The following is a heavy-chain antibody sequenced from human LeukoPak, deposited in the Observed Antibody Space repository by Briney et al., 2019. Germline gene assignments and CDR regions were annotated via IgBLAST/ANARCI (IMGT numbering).Heavy chain of an antibody. Sequence: GRSLRLSCAASGFTFSSYGMHWVRQAPGKGLEWVAVISYDGSKKYYADSVKGRITISRDNSKNTLYLQMNSLRAEDTAVYYCARDARNYYDSSAYSNAFDMWGQGTMVTVSS. J-gene: IGHJ3*02. D-gene: IGHD3-22*01. CDR1: GFTFSSYG. CDR2: ISYDGSKK. CDR3: ARDARNYYDSSAYSNAFDM. V-gene: IGHV3-30*19.